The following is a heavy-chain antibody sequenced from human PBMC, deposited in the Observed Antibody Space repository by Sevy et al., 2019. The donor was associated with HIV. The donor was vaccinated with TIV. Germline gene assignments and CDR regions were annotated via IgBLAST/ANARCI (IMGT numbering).Heavy chain of an antibody. CDR2: MSYSAFT. CDR1: ADSINSYY. J-gene: IGHJ4*02. CDR3: ASDQGAGYFDH. Sequence: SETLSLTCTVSADSINSYYYSWIRQPPGGGLEWIGFMSYSAFTNSNPSLKSRVTLSIDTSKNQISLKLTSVTPADTAICFCASDQGAGYFDHWGQGTLVTVSS. V-gene: IGHV4-59*13.